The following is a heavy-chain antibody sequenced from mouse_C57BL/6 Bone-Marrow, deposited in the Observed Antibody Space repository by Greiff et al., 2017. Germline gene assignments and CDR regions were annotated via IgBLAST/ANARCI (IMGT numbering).Heavy chain of an antibody. CDR2: IYPGSGST. Sequence: VQLQQPGAELVKPGASVKMSCKASGYTFTSYWITWVKQRPGQGLEWIGDIYPGSGSTNYNEKFKSKDTLTVDTSSSTAYMQLSSLTSEDSAVYYCARRANDYDGSFAYWGQGTLVTVSA. V-gene: IGHV1-55*01. CDR1: GYTFTSYW. D-gene: IGHD2-4*01. CDR3: ARRANDYDGSFAY. J-gene: IGHJ3*01.